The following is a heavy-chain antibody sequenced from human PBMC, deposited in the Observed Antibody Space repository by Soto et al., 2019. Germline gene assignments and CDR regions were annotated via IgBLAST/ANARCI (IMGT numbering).Heavy chain of an antibody. CDR2: IYYSGST. V-gene: IGHV4-31*03. J-gene: IGHJ6*04. CDR3: ARDFRTIYGDYREDV. CDR1: GGSISCGGYY. Sequence: QVQLQESGPGLVKPSQTLSLTCPVSGGSISCGGYYWSWIRQHPGKGLEWIGYIYYSGSTYYNPSLKSRVTISVDTSKNQFSLKLSSVTAADTAVYYCARDFRTIYGDYREDVWGKGTTFTVSA. D-gene: IGHD4-17*01.